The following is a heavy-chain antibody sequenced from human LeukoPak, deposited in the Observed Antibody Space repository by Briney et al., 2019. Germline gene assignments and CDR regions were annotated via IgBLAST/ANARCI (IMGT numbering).Heavy chain of an antibody. J-gene: IGHJ5*02. CDR2: IIPIFGTA. D-gene: IGHD2-8*01. V-gene: IGHV1-69*05. Sequence: SVKVFCKASGGTFRSYAISWVRQAPGQGLEWMGGIIPIFGTANYAQKFQGRVTITTDESTSTAYMELRSLRSEDTAVYYCARDRYCTNGVCYNDWFDPWGQGTLVTVSS. CDR3: ARDRYCTNGVCYNDWFDP. CDR1: GGTFRSYA.